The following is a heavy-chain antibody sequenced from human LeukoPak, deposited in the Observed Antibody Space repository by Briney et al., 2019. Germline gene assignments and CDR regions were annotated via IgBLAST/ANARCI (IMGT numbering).Heavy chain of an antibody. CDR3: ARGGSSWYYFDY. V-gene: IGHV3-7*01. CDR2: IKQDGSEE. D-gene: IGHD6-13*01. Sequence: GGSLRLSCAASGFTFSSYWMTWVRQAPGKGLEWVANIKQDGSEEYYADSVKGRFTISRDNAKNSLYLQMNSLRAEDTAVYYCARGGSSWYYFDYWGQGTLVTVSS. CDR1: GFTFSSYW. J-gene: IGHJ4*02.